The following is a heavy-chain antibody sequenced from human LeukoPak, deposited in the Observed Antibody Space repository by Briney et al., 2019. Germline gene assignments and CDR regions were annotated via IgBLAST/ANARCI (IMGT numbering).Heavy chain of an antibody. D-gene: IGHD3-16*01. CDR3: ARLGPYDAFDI. Sequence: PSETLSLTCTVSGGSISSYYWSWIRQPPGKGLKWIGYIYHSGSTNYNPSLKSRVTISVDTSKNQFSLKLSSVTAADTAVYYCARLGPYDAFDIWGQGTMVTVSS. CDR2: IYHSGST. V-gene: IGHV4-59*01. J-gene: IGHJ3*02. CDR1: GGSISSYY.